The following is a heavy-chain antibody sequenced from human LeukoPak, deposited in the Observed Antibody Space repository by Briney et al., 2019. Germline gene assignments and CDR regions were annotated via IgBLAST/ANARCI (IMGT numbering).Heavy chain of an antibody. D-gene: IGHD2-2*01. CDR3: ARHSLVVPAAMHYPLDDYSPLGHSHWFDP. CDR1: GGFFSGYY. CDR2: INHSGST. J-gene: IGHJ5*02. Sequence: PSETLSLTCAVYGGFFSGYYWSWIRQPPGKGLEWIGEINHSGSTNYHRSLKSRVTIPVDTSKNQFSLKLSSVPAADTAVYYCARHSLVVPAAMHYPLDDYSPLGHSHWFDPWGQGTLVTVSS. V-gene: IGHV4-34*01.